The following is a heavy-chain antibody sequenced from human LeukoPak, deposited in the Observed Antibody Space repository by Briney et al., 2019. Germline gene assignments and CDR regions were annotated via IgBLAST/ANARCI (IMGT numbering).Heavy chain of an antibody. CDR2: IKQDGSEK. CDR1: GFTFSSYW. D-gene: IGHD5-24*01. Sequence: PGGSLRLSCAASGFTFSSYWMSWVRQAPGKGLEWVANIKQDGSEKYYVDSVKGRFTISRDNAKNSLYLQMNSLRAEDTAVYYCARVSARWLHHYFDYWGQGTLVTVSS. V-gene: IGHV3-7*01. J-gene: IGHJ4*02. CDR3: ARVSARWLHHYFDY.